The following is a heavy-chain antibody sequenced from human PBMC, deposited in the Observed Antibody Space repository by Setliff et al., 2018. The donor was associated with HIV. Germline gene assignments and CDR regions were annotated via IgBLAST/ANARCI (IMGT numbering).Heavy chain of an antibody. CDR3: ARDLRSGAGDYGLVDW. V-gene: IGHV3-30*04. CDR2: ISHDGSNK. J-gene: IGHJ4*02. D-gene: IGHD4-17*01. CDR1: GFTFSSYA. Sequence: GGSLRLSCAASGFTFSSYAIHWVRQAPGKGLEWVAVISHDGSNKYYADSVKGRFSFSRDNSKDTLYLQMNSLRLEDTAVYYCARDLRSGAGDYGLVDWWGQGTMVTVSS.